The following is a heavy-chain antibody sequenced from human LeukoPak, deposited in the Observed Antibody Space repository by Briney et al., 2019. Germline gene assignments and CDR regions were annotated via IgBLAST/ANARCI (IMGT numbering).Heavy chain of an antibody. D-gene: IGHD3-22*01. CDR3: ARPSYYYDSSGRDAFDI. V-gene: IGHV1-69*13. J-gene: IGHJ3*02. CDR1: GGTFSSYA. Sequence: SVKVSCKASGGTFSSYAISWVRQAPGQGLEWMGGIIPIFGTANYAQKFQGRVTITADESTSTAYMELSSLRSEGTAVYYCARPSYYYDSSGRDAFDIWGQGTMVTVSS. CDR2: IIPIFGTA.